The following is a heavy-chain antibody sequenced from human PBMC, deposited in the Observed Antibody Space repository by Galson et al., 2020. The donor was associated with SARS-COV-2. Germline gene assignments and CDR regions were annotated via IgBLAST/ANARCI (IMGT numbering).Heavy chain of an antibody. CDR2: INHSGST. CDR1: GGSFSNYY. V-gene: IGHV4-34*01. J-gene: IGHJ4*02. CDR3: ARGPRAIFGVVTPRGHYFDY. Sequence: SQTLSLTCAVYGGSFSNYYWSWIRQPPGKGLEWIGEINHSGSTNYNPSLKSRVTISVDTSKNQISLKLSSVTAADTAVYYCARGPRAIFGVVTPRGHYFDYWGQGTLVCVSS. D-gene: IGHD3-3*01.